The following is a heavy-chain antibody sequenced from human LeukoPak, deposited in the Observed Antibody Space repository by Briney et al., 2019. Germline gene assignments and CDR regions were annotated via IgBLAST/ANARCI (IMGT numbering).Heavy chain of an antibody. Sequence: SGESLRLSCALSGLTVNDNYMSWVRQAPGKGLEWVSLIFPDGRTYYADFVQGRFSISRDMSRNILFLDMSSLRAEDTAVFFCARANPVYGDFDYWGQGTLVTVSS. CDR2: IFPDGRT. D-gene: IGHD4-17*01. CDR1: GLTVNDNY. CDR3: ARANPVYGDFDY. J-gene: IGHJ4*02. V-gene: IGHV3-53*01.